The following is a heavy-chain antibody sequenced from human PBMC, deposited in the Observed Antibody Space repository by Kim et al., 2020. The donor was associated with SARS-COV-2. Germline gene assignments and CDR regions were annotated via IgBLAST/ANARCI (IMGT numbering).Heavy chain of an antibody. CDR3: ARDRDAIVVVTATLDY. D-gene: IGHD2-21*02. Sequence: VKGRFTISRDNSKNTLYRQMNSLRAEDTAVYYCARDRDAIVVVTATLDYWGQGTLVTVSS. J-gene: IGHJ4*02. V-gene: IGHV3-30*07.